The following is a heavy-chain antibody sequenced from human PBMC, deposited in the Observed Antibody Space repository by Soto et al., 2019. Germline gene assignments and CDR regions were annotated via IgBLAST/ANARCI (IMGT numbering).Heavy chain of an antibody. J-gene: IGHJ1*01. V-gene: IGHV4-4*07. CDR2: IYATGTT. D-gene: IGHD5-12*01. CDR1: GASISGFY. CDR3: ARTDSPTLTFHH. Sequence: PSETLSLTCTVSGASISGFYWSWIRKSAGKGLEWIGRIYATGTTDYNPSLKSRVMMSVDTSKKQFSLKLRSVTAADTALYYCARTDSPTLTFHHWGQGTLVTVYS.